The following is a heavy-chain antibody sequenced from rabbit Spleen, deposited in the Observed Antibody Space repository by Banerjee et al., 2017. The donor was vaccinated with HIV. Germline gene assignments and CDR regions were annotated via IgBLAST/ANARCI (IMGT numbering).Heavy chain of an antibody. D-gene: IGHD1-1*01. CDR3: ARDLVGVIGWNFYL. CDR2: INVATGKP. Sequence: LVEYGGDVVQPGASLTLTCTASGFDFSAYTFMCWVRQAPGKGLEWIACINVATGKPVYATWAKGRFTISRTSSTTVTLRMTSLTAADTATYFCARDLVGVIGWNFYLWGPGTLVTVS. CDR1: GFDFSAYTF. V-gene: IGHV1S40*01. J-gene: IGHJ4*01.